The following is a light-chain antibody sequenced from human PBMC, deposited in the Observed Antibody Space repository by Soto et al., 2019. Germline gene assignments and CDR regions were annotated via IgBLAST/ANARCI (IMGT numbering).Light chain of an antibody. CDR3: GSYAASNNLGV. Sequence: QSVLTQPPSASGSPGQSVTISCIGTSSDVGGYNYVSWYQQHPGQAPKLMIYEFSKRPSGVPDRFSGSKSGNSASLTVSGLQAEDEADYYHGSYAASNNLGVFGGRTQ. CDR2: EFS. V-gene: IGLV2-8*01. J-gene: IGLJ2*01. CDR1: SSDVGGYNY.